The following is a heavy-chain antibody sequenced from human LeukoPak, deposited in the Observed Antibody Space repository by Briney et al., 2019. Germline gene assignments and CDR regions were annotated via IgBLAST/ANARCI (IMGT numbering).Heavy chain of an antibody. J-gene: IGHJ1*01. D-gene: IGHD1-26*01. CDR3: ARINSGSREQPH. Sequence: VSVKVSCKASGYTFTAYDLNWVRQATGQGLEWMGWMNPNSGHTGYAQKFQGRVTMTRNTSISTAYMELSSLRSEDTAVYYCARINSGSREQPHWGQGTLVTVSS. CDR2: MNPNSGHT. CDR1: GYTFTAYD. V-gene: IGHV1-8*01.